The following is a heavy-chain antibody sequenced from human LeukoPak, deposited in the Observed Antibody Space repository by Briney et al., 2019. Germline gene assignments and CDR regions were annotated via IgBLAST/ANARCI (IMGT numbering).Heavy chain of an antibody. CDR2: ISSSSSYI. J-gene: IGHJ4*02. D-gene: IGHD2-2*01. Sequence: GGSLRLSCAASGFTFSSYSMNWVRQAPGKGLEWVSSISSSSSYIYYADSVEGRFTISRDNAKNSLYLQMNSLRAEDTAVYYCARVFDCSSTSCYDEGYDYWGQGTLVTVSS. V-gene: IGHV3-21*01. CDR1: GFTFSSYS. CDR3: ARVFDCSSTSCYDEGYDY.